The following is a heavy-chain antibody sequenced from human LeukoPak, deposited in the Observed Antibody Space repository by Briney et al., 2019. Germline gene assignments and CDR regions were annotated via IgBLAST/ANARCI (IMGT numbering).Heavy chain of an antibody. V-gene: IGHV4-39*01. Sequence: SETLTLTCTVSDDSISTNNYYWSWIRQPPGKGLEWVGTCGTPYYSPSLNSRVSISVYTAKNQFSLMLKSVTATDTAVYYCTRGGDVYKLGNFWGQGTLVTVSS. CDR3: TRGGDVYKLGNF. CDR1: DDSISTNNYY. J-gene: IGHJ4*02. D-gene: IGHD5-24*01. CDR2: CGTP.